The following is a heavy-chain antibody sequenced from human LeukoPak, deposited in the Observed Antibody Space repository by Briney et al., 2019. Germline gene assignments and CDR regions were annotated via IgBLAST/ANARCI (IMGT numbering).Heavy chain of an antibody. CDR1: GFTFSSYA. CDR3: AKDSTYYGDVWGSAPAGPSDY. Sequence: GGSLRLSCTASGFTFSSYAMNWVRQAPGKGLEWVSGISASSGSTNYADSVKGRFTISRDNSKNTLYLQINSLRAEDTAVYYCAKDSTYYGDVWGSAPAGPSDYWGQGTLVSVSS. CDR2: ISASSGST. J-gene: IGHJ4*02. D-gene: IGHD3-16*01. V-gene: IGHV3-23*01.